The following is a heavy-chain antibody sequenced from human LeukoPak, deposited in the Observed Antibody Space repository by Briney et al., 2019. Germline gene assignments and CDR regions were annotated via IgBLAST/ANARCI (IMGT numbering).Heavy chain of an antibody. V-gene: IGHV1-69*13. CDR3: ARGRIAVAGTFYYYYMDV. CDR1: GGTFSSYA. D-gene: IGHD6-19*01. Sequence: GASVKVSCKASGGTFSSYAISWVRQAPGQGLEWMGGIIPIFGTANYAQKFQGRVTITADESTSTAYMELSSLRSEDTAVYYCARGRIAVAGTFYYYYMDVWGKGTTVTVSS. CDR2: IIPIFGTA. J-gene: IGHJ6*03.